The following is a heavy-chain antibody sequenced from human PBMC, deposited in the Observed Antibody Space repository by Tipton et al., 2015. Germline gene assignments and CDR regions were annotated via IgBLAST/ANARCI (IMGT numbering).Heavy chain of an antibody. J-gene: IGHJ6*02. Sequence: TLSLTCTVSGGSVISGNYYWSWIRQPPGKGLEWLGYISYTDNAHYNPSLESRLTISLDTSKNQFSLTLSSVTASDTAVYYCARDLEHGMDVWGQGTTVTVSS. CDR3: ARDLEHGMDV. V-gene: IGHV4-61*01. CDR2: ISYTDNA. D-gene: IGHD5-24*01. CDR1: GGSVISGNYY.